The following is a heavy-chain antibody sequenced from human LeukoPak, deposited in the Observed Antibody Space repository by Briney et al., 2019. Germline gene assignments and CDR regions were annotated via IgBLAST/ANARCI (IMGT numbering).Heavy chain of an antibody. Sequence: GGSLRLSCAASGFTFDDYAMHWVRQAPGKGLEWVSGISWNSGSIGYADSVKGRFTISRDNAENSLYLQMNSLRAEDTALYYCAKAMGSRSGYAIDYWGQGTLVTVSS. J-gene: IGHJ4*02. CDR2: ISWNSGSI. D-gene: IGHD5-12*01. CDR3: AKAMGSRSGYAIDY. CDR1: GFTFDDYA. V-gene: IGHV3-9*01.